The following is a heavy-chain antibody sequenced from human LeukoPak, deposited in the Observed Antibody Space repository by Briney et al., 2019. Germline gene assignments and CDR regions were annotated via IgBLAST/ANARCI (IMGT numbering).Heavy chain of an antibody. J-gene: IGHJ6*03. CDR2: IRYDGSNK. Sequence: PGGSLRLSCAASGFTFSSYGMHWVRQAPGKGLEWVAFIRYDGSNKYYADSVKGRFTISRDNSKNTLYLQMNSLRAEDTAVYYCAKVGTVTGVYYYYYMDVWGKGTTVTVSS. V-gene: IGHV3-30*02. CDR1: GFTFSSYG. CDR3: AKVGTVTGVYYYYYMDV. D-gene: IGHD4-11*01.